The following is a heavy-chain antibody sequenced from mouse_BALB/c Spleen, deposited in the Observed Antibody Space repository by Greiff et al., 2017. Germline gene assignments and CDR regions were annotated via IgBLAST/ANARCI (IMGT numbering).Heavy chain of an antibody. CDR2: IRSKSNNYAT. V-gene: IGHV10-1*02. CDR3: VRHGDYDYDESFDV. Sequence: EVQLQESGGGLVQPKGSLKLSCAASGFTFNTYAMNWVRQAPGKGVEWVARIRSKSNNYATYYADSVKDRFTISRDDSQSMLYLQMNNLKTEDTAMYYCVRHGDYDYDESFDVWGAGTTVTVSS. D-gene: IGHD2-4*01. J-gene: IGHJ1*01. CDR1: GFTFNTYA.